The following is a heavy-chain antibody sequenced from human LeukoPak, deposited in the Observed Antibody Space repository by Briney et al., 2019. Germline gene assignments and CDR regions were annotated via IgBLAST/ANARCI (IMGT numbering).Heavy chain of an antibody. CDR1: GYTFTSYG. Sequence: RASVKVSCKASGYTFTSYGISWVRQAPGQGLEWMGWIRAYNGNTNYAQKLQGRVSMTTDTSTSTAYMELRSLRSDDTSVYYCARELPAAYFGYWGQGTLVTVSS. CDR2: IRAYNGNT. CDR3: ARELPAAYFGY. J-gene: IGHJ4*02. D-gene: IGHD2-2*01. V-gene: IGHV1-18*01.